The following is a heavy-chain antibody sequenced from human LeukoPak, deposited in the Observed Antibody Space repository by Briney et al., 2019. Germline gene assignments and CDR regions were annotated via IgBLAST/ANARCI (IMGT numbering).Heavy chain of an antibody. CDR1: GYIFTSYY. CDR2: INPTGGST. D-gene: IGHD2-21*02. CDR3: ARDHYHKIHSVMVTAPDY. Sequence: ASVKVSCKASGYIFTSYYMHWVRQAPGEGLEWMGIINPTGGSTSYAQKFQGRVTMTRDTSTSTVYMELSSLRSEDTAVYYCARDHYHKIHSVMVTAPDYWGQGTLVIVSS. J-gene: IGHJ4*02. V-gene: IGHV1-46*01.